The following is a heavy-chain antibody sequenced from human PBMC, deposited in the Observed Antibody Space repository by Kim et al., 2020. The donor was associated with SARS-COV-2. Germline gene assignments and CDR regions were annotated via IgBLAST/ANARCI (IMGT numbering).Heavy chain of an antibody. D-gene: IGHD5-12*01. J-gene: IGHJ4*02. CDR1: GGSISSSSYY. CDR3: ARDMKWPRVPFDY. V-gene: IGHV4-39*07. CDR2: IYYSGST. Sequence: SETLSLTCTVSGGSISSSSYYWGWIRQPPGKGLEWIGSIYYSGSTYYNPSLKSRVTISVDTSKNQFSLKLSSVTAADTAVYYCARDMKWPRVPFDYWGQGTLVTVSS.